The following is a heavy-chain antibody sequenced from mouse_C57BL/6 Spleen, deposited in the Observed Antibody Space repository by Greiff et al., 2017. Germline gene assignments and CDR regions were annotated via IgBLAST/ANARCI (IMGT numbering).Heavy chain of an antibody. CDR1: GYTFTDYY. CDR2: INPYNGGT. D-gene: IGHD2-1*01. V-gene: IGHV1-19*01. J-gene: IGHJ2*01. Sequence: VQLQQSGPVLVKPGASVKMSCKASGYTFTDYYMNWVKQSHGKSLEWIGVINPYNGGTSYNQKFKGKATLTVDKSSSTAYMELNSLTSEDSAVXYCASGGNYYFDYWGQGTTLTVSS. CDR3: ASGGNYYFDY.